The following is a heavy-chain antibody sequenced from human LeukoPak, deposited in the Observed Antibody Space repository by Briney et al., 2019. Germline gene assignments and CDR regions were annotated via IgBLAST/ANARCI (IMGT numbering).Heavy chain of an antibody. D-gene: IGHD5-18*01. Sequence: GGSLRLSRAASGFTFSSYGMHWVRQAPGKGLEWVAFIRYDGSNKYYADSVKGRFTISRDNSKNTLYLQMNSLRAEDTAVYYCAKERDTTMVTIDYWGQGTLVTVSS. V-gene: IGHV3-30*02. J-gene: IGHJ4*02. CDR1: GFTFSSYG. CDR2: IRYDGSNK. CDR3: AKERDTTMVTIDY.